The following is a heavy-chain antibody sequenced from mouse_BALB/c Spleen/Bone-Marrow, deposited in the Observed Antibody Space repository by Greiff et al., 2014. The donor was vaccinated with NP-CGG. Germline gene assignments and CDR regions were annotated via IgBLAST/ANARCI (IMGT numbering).Heavy chain of an antibody. D-gene: IGHD1-3*01. CDR1: DFNIKDSY. CDR3: ARSPGKVNY. V-gene: IGHV14-3*02. Sequence: VQLKESGAELVKPGASVKLSCTASDFNIKDSYIHWGKRRPEQGLEWIGRIDPANGNTNYDPKFQGKATITADTSSNTAYLHLNSLTSEDTAVYYCARSPGKVNYWGQGTLVTVSA. J-gene: IGHJ3*01. CDR2: IDPANGNT.